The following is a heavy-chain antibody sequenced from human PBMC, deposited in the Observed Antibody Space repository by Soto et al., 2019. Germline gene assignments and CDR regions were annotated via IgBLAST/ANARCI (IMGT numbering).Heavy chain of an antibody. Sequence: EVQLLESGGGLVQPGGSLRLSCAASGFTFSSYAMSWVRQAPGKGLEWVSAISGSGGSTYYADSVKGRFTIPRDNSKNTLYLQMNSLRAEDTAVYYCAKVPPPYNYGSGTMYYMDVWGKGTTVTVSS. J-gene: IGHJ6*03. D-gene: IGHD3-10*01. V-gene: IGHV3-23*01. CDR3: AKVPPPYNYGSGTMYYMDV. CDR2: ISGSGGST. CDR1: GFTFSSYA.